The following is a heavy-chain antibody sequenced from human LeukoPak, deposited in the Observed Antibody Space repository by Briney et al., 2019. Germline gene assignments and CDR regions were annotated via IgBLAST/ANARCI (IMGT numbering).Heavy chain of an antibody. D-gene: IGHD1-1*01. Sequence: SGGSLRLSCAASGFTFSSYAPSWVRQAPGKGLEWVSTISSSGDNTYYADSVKGRFTISRDNSKNTLYLEMSTLRAEDTAVYYCAKETWSRDPDYWGQGTLVTVSS. V-gene: IGHV3-23*01. CDR2: ISSSGDNT. CDR1: GFTFSSYA. J-gene: IGHJ4*02. CDR3: AKETWSRDPDY.